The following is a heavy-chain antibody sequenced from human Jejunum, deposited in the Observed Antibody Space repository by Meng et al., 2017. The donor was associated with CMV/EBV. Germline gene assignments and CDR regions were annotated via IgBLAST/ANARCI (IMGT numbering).Heavy chain of an antibody. CDR1: GYY. Sequence: GYYWGWIRQSPGKGLQWIGTIYHSGSTYYNPSLKSRVTMSVDTSENHFSLRLSSVTAADTAVYYCARVSPYYEFWSGYYKYYFDYWGQGTLVTVSS. CDR2: IYHSGST. V-gene: IGHV4-38-2*02. CDR3: ARVSPYYEFWSGYYKYYFDY. D-gene: IGHD3-3*01. J-gene: IGHJ4*02.